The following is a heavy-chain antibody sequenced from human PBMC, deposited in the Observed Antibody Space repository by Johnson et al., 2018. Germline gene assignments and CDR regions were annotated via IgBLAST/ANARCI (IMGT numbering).Heavy chain of an antibody. V-gene: IGHV4-34*01. J-gene: IGHJ4*02. CDR1: GGSFSGYY. CDR2: INHSGNT. Sequence: QVQLQQWGAGLLKPSETLSLTCAVYGGSFSGYYWNWIRQTPGKGLEWIGEINHSGNTNYTPSLKSRLTMSVDTSKNQFSLKLTPVTAADTGVYYCARGTAMSCDSWGQGTLVTVSS. D-gene: IGHD2-21*02. CDR3: ARGTAMSCDS.